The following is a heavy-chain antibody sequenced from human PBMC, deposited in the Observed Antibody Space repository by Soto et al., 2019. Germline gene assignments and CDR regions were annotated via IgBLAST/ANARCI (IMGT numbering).Heavy chain of an antibody. CDR2: ISAYNGNT. D-gene: IGHD6-19*01. CDR1: GYTFTSYG. V-gene: IGHV1-18*01. Sequence: QVQLVQSGAEVKKPGASVQVSCKASGYTFTSYGISWVRQAPGQGLEWMGWISAYNGNTNYAQKLQGRVTMTTDTSTSTAYMELRSLRSDDTAVYYCARAPLAVAGGGISPWFDPWGQGTLVTVSS. CDR3: ARAPLAVAGGGISPWFDP. J-gene: IGHJ5*02.